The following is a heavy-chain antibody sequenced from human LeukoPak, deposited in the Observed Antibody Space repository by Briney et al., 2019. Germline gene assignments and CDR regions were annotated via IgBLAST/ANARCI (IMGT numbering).Heavy chain of an antibody. CDR3: ARDYIEVAAAGIGYNWFDP. CDR2: IYHSGST. D-gene: IGHD6-13*01. CDR1: GGSISSSNW. Sequence: SGTLSLTCAVSGGSISSSNWWSWVRQPPGKGLEWIGEIYHSGSTNYNPSLKSRVTISVDKSKNQFSLKLSSVTAADTAVYYCARDYIEVAAAGIGYNWFDPWGQGTLVTVSS. V-gene: IGHV4-4*02. J-gene: IGHJ5*02.